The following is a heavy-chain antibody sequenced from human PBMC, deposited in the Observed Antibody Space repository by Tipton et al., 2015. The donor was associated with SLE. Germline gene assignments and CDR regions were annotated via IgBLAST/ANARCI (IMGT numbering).Heavy chain of an antibody. CDR1: GYTFTDYY. CDR2: INPNSGGT. Sequence: QLVQSGAEVKKPGASVKVSCKASGYTFTDYYIHWVRQAPGQGLEWMGWINPNSGGTNYAQKFQGRVTMTRDTSISTAYMEVSRLKFDDTAVYYCARDTRPYNWNFDFWGQGTLVTVSS. CDR3: ARDTRPYNWNFDF. D-gene: IGHD1-20*01. J-gene: IGHJ4*02. V-gene: IGHV1-2*02.